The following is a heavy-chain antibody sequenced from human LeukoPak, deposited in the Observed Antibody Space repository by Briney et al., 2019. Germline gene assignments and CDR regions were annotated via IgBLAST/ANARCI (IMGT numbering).Heavy chain of an antibody. D-gene: IGHD3-16*01. CDR1: GYGFTDFY. CDR3: VRDSRGGGSGFFD. J-gene: IGHJ4*02. CDR2: INPKSGGT. V-gene: IGHV1-2*02. Sequence: ASVKVSCKASGYGFTDFYLHWVRQAPGQGPEWMGWINPKSGGTNYAQKFQGRVTMTRDTSISTVYMELSRLISDDTALYYRVRDSRGGGSGFFDWGLGTLVTVSS.